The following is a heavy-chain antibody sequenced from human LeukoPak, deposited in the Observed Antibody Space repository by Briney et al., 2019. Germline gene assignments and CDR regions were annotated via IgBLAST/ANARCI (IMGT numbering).Heavy chain of an antibody. CDR1: GYSFSRFY. CDR2: IIPNTGGT. D-gene: IGHD6-19*01. J-gene: IGHJ4*02. CDR3: AREWLIVVTGTGHLDY. V-gene: IGHV1-2*02. Sequence: ASVKVPCNASGYSFSRFYLHWVRQAPGQGLEGMGWIIPNTGGTNCAQKFQGRVTMTRDTTISTAYMELSSLRSDDTAVYYCAREWLIVVTGTGHLDYWGQGTLVTVSS.